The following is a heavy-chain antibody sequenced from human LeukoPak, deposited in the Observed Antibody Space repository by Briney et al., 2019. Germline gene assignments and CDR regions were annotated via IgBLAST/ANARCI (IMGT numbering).Heavy chain of an antibody. V-gene: IGHV3-23*01. CDR3: AKDRSFWSGPPGLYYMDV. CDR2: ISGSGGST. D-gene: IGHD3-3*01. CDR1: GFTFSSYA. Sequence: GGSLRLSCAASGFTFSSYAMSWVRQAPGKGLEWVSAISGSGGSTYYADSVKGRFTISRDNSKNTLYLQMNSLRAEDTAVYYCAKDRSFWSGPPGLYYMDVWGKGTTVTVSS. J-gene: IGHJ6*03.